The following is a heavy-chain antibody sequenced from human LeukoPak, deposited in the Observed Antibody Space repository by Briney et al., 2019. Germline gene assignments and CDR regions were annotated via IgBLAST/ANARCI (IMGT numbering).Heavy chain of an antibody. CDR2: ISSSSSTI. J-gene: IGHJ5*02. D-gene: IGHD4-17*01. CDR3: ARDDYGDYAAHWFDP. Sequence: PGGSLRLSCAASGFTFSSYSMNWVRQAPGKGLEWVSYISSSSSTIYYADSVKGRFTISRDNAKNSLYLQMNSLRAEDTAVYYCARDDYGDYAAHWFDPWGQGTLVTVSS. CDR1: GFTFSSYS. V-gene: IGHV3-48*04.